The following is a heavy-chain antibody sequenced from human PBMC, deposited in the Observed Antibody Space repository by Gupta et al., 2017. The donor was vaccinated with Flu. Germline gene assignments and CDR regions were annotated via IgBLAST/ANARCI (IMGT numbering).Heavy chain of an antibody. CDR2: IYYSGST. V-gene: IGHV4-59*01. Sequence: QVQLQESGPGLVKPSETLSLTCTVSGGSISSYYWSWIRQPPGKGLEWIGYIYYSGSTNYNPSLKSRVTISVDTSKNQFSLKLSSVTAADTAVYYCARGRTESGYSYGLFLDYWGQGTLVTVSS. D-gene: IGHD5-18*01. J-gene: IGHJ4*02. CDR3: ARGRTESGYSYGLFLDY. CDR1: GGSISSYY.